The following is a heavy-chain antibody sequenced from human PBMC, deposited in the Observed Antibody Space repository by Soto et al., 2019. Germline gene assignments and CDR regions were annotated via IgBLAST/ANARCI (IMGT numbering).Heavy chain of an antibody. CDR3: VKDFGHD. V-gene: IGHV3-30*18. Sequence: GGSLRLSXAASGFTFSSSAMHWVRQAPGKGLEWMAIISYDGLKNFYADSVKGRFTISRDNSNNTLHLLMHSLTAEDTAVYFCVKDFGHDWGQGTLVTVSS. CDR1: GFTFSSSA. J-gene: IGHJ4*02. D-gene: IGHD3-10*01. CDR2: ISYDGLKN.